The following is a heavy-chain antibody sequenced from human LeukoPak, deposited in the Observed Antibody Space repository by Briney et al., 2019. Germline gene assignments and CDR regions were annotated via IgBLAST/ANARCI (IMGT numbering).Heavy chain of an antibody. V-gene: IGHV4-39*07. Sequence: SETLSLTCTVSGGSISSGSYYWGWIRQPPGKGLEWIGTIYYSGSTYYNPSLKSRVTISVDTSKNQFSLKLSSVTAADTAVYYCARALNKWPGIYFDYWGQGTLVTVSS. D-gene: IGHD5-12*01. CDR3: ARALNKWPGIYFDY. CDR1: GGSISSGSYY. J-gene: IGHJ4*02. CDR2: IYYSGST.